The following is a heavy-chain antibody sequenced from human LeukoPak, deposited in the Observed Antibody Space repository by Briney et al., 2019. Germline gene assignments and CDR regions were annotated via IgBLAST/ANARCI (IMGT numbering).Heavy chain of an antibody. V-gene: IGHV3-23*01. J-gene: IGHJ6*02. CDR3: AKVKGIAVAGTFGLYGMDV. Sequence: GGSLGLSCAASGFTFSSYAMSWVRQAPGKGLEWVSAISGSGGSTYYADSVKGRFTISRDNSKNTLYLQMNSLRAEDTAVYYCAKVKGIAVAGTFGLYGMDVWGQGTTVTVSS. CDR1: GFTFSSYA. CDR2: ISGSGGST. D-gene: IGHD6-19*01.